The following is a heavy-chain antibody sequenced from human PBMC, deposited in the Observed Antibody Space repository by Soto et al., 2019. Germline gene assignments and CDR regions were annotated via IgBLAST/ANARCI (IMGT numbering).Heavy chain of an antibody. J-gene: IGHJ4*02. CDR1: GGSISSYY. CDR3: ARSPLDILTGYSYYFDY. CDR2: IYYSGST. V-gene: IGHV4-59*01. Sequence: PSETLSLTCTVSGGSISSYYWSWIRQPPGKGLEWIGYIYYSGSTNYNPSLKSRVTISVDTSKNQFSLKLSSVTAADTAVYYCARSPLDILTGYSYYFDYWGQGTLVTVSS. D-gene: IGHD3-9*01.